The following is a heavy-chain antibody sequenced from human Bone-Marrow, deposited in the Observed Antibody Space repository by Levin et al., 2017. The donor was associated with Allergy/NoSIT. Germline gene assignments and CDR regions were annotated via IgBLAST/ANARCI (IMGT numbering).Heavy chain of an antibody. V-gene: IGHV3-21*01. Sequence: PGGSLRLSCAASGFTLSGYSMNWVRQAPGKGLEWLSSIDSSSSYIHYADSVKGRLTISRDNAKNSLYLQMNSLSAEDTAVYYCARFDSDYYYYMDVWGKGTTVTVSS. J-gene: IGHJ6*03. CDR1: GFTLSGYS. CDR3: ARFDSDYYYYMDV. CDR2: IDSSSSYI. D-gene: IGHD2-21*01.